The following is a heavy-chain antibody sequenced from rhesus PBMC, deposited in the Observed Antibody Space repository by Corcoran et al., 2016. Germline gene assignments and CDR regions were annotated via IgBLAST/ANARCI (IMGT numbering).Heavy chain of an antibody. CDR1: GGAISSKY. CDR2: IYGGRGST. Sequence: QVQLQESGPGLVKPSETLYLTCAVPGGAISSKYWRWMRQAPGKGLEWIGYIYGGRGSTIYNPSLKSRVTISTDTSKNQFSLKLSSVTAADTAVYYCARWSNWVVDYWGQGVLVTVSS. D-gene: IGHD5-24*01. V-gene: IGHV4-160*01. CDR3: ARWSNWVVDY. J-gene: IGHJ4*01.